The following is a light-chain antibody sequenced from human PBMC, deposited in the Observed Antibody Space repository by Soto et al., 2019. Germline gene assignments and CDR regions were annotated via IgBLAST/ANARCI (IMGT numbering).Light chain of an antibody. V-gene: IGLV1-40*01. Sequence: QSVLTQPPSVSGAPGQRVTISCTGSSSNIGAGYDVHWYQQLPGTAPKLLIYGNSNRPSGVPDRFSGSKSGTSASLAITGLEAEDEDDYYYQSHDSSLSVLWVFGGGTKLTVL. J-gene: IGLJ3*02. CDR3: QSHDSSLSVLWV. CDR2: GNS. CDR1: SSNIGAGYD.